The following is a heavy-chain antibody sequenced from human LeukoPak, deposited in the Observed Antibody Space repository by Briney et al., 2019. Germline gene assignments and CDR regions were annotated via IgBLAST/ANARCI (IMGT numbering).Heavy chain of an antibody. CDR2: ISPDGSYT. D-gene: IGHD4-17*01. Sequence: GGSLRPSCAGSGFVFSDFYINWIRHSPGKGLEWLAYISPDGSYTTYGDSVKGRFVISRDNAKNSVSLQMNSLRVEDTAVYYCARDPTVTNFHDAFDIWGQGTMVTVSS. CDR3: ARDPTVTNFHDAFDI. CDR1: GFVFSDFY. J-gene: IGHJ3*02. V-gene: IGHV3-11*05.